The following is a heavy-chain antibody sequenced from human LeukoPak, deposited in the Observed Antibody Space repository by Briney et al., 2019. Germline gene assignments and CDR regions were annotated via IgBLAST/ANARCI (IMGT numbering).Heavy chain of an antibody. J-gene: IGHJ4*02. CDR3: ARERHGFYEFWSGSFLRY. D-gene: IGHD3-3*01. CDR1: GFTFSSYA. V-gene: IGHV3-30*04. CDR2: ISYDASNK. Sequence: GGSLRLSCAASGFTFSSYAMHWVSQAPGKGLEWVAVISYDASNKYYADSVKGRFTISSDKPKNPLDLPLNSPQAQATASQCCARERHGFYEFWSGSFLRYWGQGTLVTVSS.